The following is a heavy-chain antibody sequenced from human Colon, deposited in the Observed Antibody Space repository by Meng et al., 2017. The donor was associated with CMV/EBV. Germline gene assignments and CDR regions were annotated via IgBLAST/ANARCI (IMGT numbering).Heavy chain of an antibody. V-gene: IGHV3-21*01. D-gene: IGHD2-2*01. CDR2: ISSSSSYI. CDR1: GFTFSSYS. CDR3: TRGSTGFYYGMDV. Sequence: GESLKISWAASGFTFSSYSMNWVRQAPGKGLEWVSSISSSSSYIYYADSVKGRFTISRDNAKNSLYLQMNSLRAEDTAVYYCTRGSTGFYYGMDVWGQGTTVTVSS. J-gene: IGHJ6*02.